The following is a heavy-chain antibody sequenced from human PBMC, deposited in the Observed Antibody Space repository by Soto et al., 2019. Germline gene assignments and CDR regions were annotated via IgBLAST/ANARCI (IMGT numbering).Heavy chain of an antibody. CDR2: ISRNGVTP. CDR1: GFTFSSYA. J-gene: IGHJ2*01. Sequence: EVQLVESGGGLVQPGGSLRLSCAASGFTFSSYAMHWVRQAPGKGPEYVSAISRNGVTPYYANSVKGRFTISRDNSKHTLYLQMASLRAEDMAVYYCARGRTGWYFDLWGRGTLVTVSS. V-gene: IGHV3-64*01. CDR3: ARGRTGWYFDL.